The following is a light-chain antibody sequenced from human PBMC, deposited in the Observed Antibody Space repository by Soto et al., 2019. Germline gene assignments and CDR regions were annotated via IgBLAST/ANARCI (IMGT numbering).Light chain of an antibody. J-gene: IGKJ5*01. V-gene: IGKV3-20*01. CDR2: GAS. Sequence: PGEGATLSCRASQSVSSSYIAWYQQRPGQTPSLLIYGASTRATGIPDRFSGSRSGTHFTLTISRLEPGDFAVYYCQHFGGTTFTFGQGTRLEIK. CDR3: QHFGGTTFT. CDR1: QSVSSSY.